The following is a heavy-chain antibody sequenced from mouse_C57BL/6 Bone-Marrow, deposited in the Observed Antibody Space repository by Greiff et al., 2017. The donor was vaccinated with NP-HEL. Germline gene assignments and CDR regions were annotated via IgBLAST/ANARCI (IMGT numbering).Heavy chain of an antibody. Sequence: VQLQQSGPELVKPGASVKISCKASGYTFTDYYMNWVKQSHGKSLEWIGDINPNNGGTSYNQKFKGKATLTVDKSSSTAYMELRSLTSEDSAVYYCARRRAYYSNFYFDYWGQGTTLTVSS. CDR3: ARRRAYYSNFYFDY. CDR2: INPNNGGT. D-gene: IGHD2-5*01. J-gene: IGHJ2*01. CDR1: GYTFTDYY. V-gene: IGHV1-26*01.